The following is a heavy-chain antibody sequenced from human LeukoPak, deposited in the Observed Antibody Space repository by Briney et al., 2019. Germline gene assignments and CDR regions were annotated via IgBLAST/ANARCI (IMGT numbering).Heavy chain of an antibody. V-gene: IGHV1-69*13. Sequence: SVKVSCKASGGTFSSYAISWVRQAPGQGLEWMGGIIPIFGTANYAQKFQGRVTITADESTSTAYMELSSLRSEDTAVYYCAREEINTIFGVVINAFDPWGQGTLVTVSS. D-gene: IGHD3-3*01. CDR2: IIPIFGTA. J-gene: IGHJ5*02. CDR1: GGTFSSYA. CDR3: AREEINTIFGVVINAFDP.